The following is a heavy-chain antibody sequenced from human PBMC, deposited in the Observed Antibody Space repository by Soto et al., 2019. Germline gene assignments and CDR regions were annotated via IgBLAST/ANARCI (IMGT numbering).Heavy chain of an antibody. CDR3: AYSSSSGSWFDP. CDR1: GYTFTSYG. V-gene: IGHV1-18*01. J-gene: IGHJ5*02. D-gene: IGHD6-6*01. Sequence: ASVKVSCKASGYTFTSYGISWVRQAPGQGLEWMGWISAYNGNTNYAQKLQGRVTMTTDTPTSTAYMELRSLRSDDTAVYYCAYSSSSGSWFDPWGQGTLVTVSS. CDR2: ISAYNGNT.